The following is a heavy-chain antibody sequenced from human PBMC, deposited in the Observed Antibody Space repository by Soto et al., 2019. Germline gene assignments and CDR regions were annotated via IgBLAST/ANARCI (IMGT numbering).Heavy chain of an antibody. J-gene: IGHJ4*02. CDR3: ARDMIPVWFGELLEALLDY. D-gene: IGHD3-10*01. CDR2: IWYDGSNK. Sequence: PGGSLRLSCAASGFTFSSYGMHWVRQAPGKGLEWVAVIWYDGSNKYYADSVKGRFTISRDNSKNTLYLQMNSLRAEDTAVYYCARDMIPVWFGELLEALLDYWGQGTLVTVSS. CDR1: GFTFSSYG. V-gene: IGHV3-33*01.